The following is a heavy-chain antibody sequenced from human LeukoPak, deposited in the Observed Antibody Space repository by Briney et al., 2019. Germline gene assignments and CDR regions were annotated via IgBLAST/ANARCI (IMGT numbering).Heavy chain of an antibody. Sequence: PGGSLRLSCAASGFTFSSYAMSWVRQAPGKGLEWASAISGSGGSTYYADSVKGRFTISRDNSKNTLYLQMNSLRAEDTAVYYCAKIRGLGATTRNYFDYWGQGTLVTVSS. CDR2: ISGSGGST. V-gene: IGHV3-23*01. CDR3: AKIRGLGATTRNYFDY. J-gene: IGHJ4*02. D-gene: IGHD1-26*01. CDR1: GFTFSSYA.